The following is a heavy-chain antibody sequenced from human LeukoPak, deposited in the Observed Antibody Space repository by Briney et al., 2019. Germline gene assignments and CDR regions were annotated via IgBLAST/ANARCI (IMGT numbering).Heavy chain of an antibody. CDR2: IYYSGST. J-gene: IGHJ4*02. V-gene: IGHV4-39*01. Sequence: PSETLSLTCSVSGGSIRSSSYYWGWIRQPPGKGLEWIGSIYYSGSTYYNPSLKSRVTISVDTSKNQFSLKLSSVTAADTAVYYCARPLKAAGIGGLDWGQGTLVTVSS. D-gene: IGHD6-13*01. CDR1: GGSIRSSSYY. CDR3: ARPLKAAGIGGLD.